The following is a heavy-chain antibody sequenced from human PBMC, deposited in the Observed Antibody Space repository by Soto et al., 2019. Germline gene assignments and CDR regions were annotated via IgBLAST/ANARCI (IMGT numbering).Heavy chain of an antibody. CDR2: IRSKAYGGTT. D-gene: IGHD6-19*01. J-gene: IGHJ4*02. Sequence: GGSLRLSCTASGFTFGDYAMSWFRQAPGKGLEWVGFIRSKAYGGTTEYAASVKGRFTISRDDSKSIAYLQMNSLKTEDTAVYYCTRTLAIAVAGYFDYWGQGTLVTVSS. V-gene: IGHV3-49*03. CDR1: GFTFGDYA. CDR3: TRTLAIAVAGYFDY.